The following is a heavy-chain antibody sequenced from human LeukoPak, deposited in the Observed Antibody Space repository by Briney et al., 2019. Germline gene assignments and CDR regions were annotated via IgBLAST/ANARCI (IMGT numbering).Heavy chain of an antibody. CDR2: INPNSGGT. CDR3: ARGGAYNWNFAYYFDY. Sequence: ASVKVSCKASGYTFTGYYMHWLRQPPGQGLEWMGWINPNSGGTNYAQKFQGWVTMTRDTSISTAYMELSRLRSDDTAVYYCARGGAYNWNFAYYFDYWGQGTLVAVSS. J-gene: IGHJ4*02. CDR1: GYTFTGYY. D-gene: IGHD1-7*01. V-gene: IGHV1-2*04.